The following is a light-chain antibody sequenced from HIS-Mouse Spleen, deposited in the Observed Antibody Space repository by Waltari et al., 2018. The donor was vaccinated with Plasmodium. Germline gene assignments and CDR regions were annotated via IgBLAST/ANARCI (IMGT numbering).Light chain of an antibody. J-gene: IGKJ3*01. CDR3: QQYNNWSFT. CDR1: QSVSRN. CDR2: GAS. Sequence: EIVMTQSPATLSVSPGERATPSCRASQSVSRNLAWYQQKPGQAPRLLLYGASTRATGIPARFSGSGSGTEFTLTISSLQSEDFAVYYCQQYNNWSFTFGPGTKVDIK. V-gene: IGKV3-15*01.